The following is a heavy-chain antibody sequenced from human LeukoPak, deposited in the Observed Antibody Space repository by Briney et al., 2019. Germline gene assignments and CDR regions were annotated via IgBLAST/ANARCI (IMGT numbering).Heavy chain of an antibody. V-gene: IGHV3-30*18. D-gene: IGHD3-9*01. J-gene: IGHJ4*02. CDR2: ISYDGSNK. Sequence: GGSLRRSCAASGFTFSSYGMHWVRQAPGKGLEWVAVISYDGSNKYYADSVKGRFTISRDNSKNTLYLQMNSLRDEDTAVYYCAKWGDFDVLTGYYVPDFWGQGTLVTVSS. CDR1: GFTFSSYG. CDR3: AKWGDFDVLTGYYVPDF.